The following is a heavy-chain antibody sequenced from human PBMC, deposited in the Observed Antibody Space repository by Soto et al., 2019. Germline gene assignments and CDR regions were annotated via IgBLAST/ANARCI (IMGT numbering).Heavy chain of an antibody. J-gene: IGHJ3*02. CDR1: GGTFSSYT. Sequence: GASVKVSCKASGGTFSSYTISWVRQAPGQGLEWMGRIIPILGIANYAQKFQGRVTITADKSTSTAYMELSSLRSEDTAVYYCASFTGYCTNGVCPHDAFDIWGQGTMVTVSS. D-gene: IGHD2-8*01. V-gene: IGHV1-69*02. CDR2: IIPILGIA. CDR3: ASFTGYCTNGVCPHDAFDI.